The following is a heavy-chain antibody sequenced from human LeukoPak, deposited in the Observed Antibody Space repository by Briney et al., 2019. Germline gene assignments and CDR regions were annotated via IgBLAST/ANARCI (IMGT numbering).Heavy chain of an antibody. CDR2: IYYSGST. V-gene: IGHV4-39*07. CDR3: ARAVVRGHHWGKIFDY. J-gene: IGHJ4*02. D-gene: IGHD3-10*01. CDR1: GGSISSSSYY. Sequence: SETLSLTCTVSGGSISSSSYYWGWIRQPPGKGLEWIGSIYYSGSTYYNPSLKSRVTISVDTSKNQFSLKLSSVTAADTAVYYCARAVVRGHHWGKIFDYWGQGTLVTVSS.